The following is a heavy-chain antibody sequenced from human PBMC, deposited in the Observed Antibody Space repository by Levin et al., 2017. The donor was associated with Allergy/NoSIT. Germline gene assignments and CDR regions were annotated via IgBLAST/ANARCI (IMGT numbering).Heavy chain of an antibody. D-gene: IGHD4-17*01. J-gene: IGHJ3*02. CDR3: ARAKLTTEKVAFDI. CDR1: GGTFSSYA. Sequence: KISCKASGGTFSSYAISWVRQAPGQGLEWMGGIIPIFGTANYAQKFQGRVTITADESTSTAYMELSSLRSEDTAVYYCARAKLTTEKVAFDIWGQGTMVTVSS. V-gene: IGHV1-69*01. CDR2: IIPIFGTA.